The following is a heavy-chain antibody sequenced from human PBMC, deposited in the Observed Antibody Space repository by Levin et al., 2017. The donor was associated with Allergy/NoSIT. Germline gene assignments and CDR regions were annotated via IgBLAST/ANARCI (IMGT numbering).Heavy chain of an antibody. CDR2: ISYDGSNK. J-gene: IGHJ6*02. V-gene: IGHV3-30-3*01. CDR3: ARDRAAAGTWYYYYYGMDV. D-gene: IGHD6-13*01. CDR1: GFTFSSYA. Sequence: GGSLRLSCAASGFTFSSYAMHWVRQAPGKGLEWVAVISYDGSNKYYADSVKGRFTISRDNSKNTLYLQMNSLRAEDTAVYYCARDRAAAGTWYYYYYGMDVWGQGTTVTVSS.